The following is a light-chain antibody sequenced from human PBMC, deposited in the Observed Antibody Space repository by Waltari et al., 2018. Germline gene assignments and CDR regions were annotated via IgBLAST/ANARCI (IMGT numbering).Light chain of an antibody. CDR2: SNN. V-gene: IGLV1-44*01. Sequence: QSVLTQPPSASGTPGQRVTISCSGSISNIGSKTVTWYQQPPGTAPKLPMYSNNQRPPGVPDRFSGSKSGTSASLAISGLQSEDEADYYCAAWDDSLNGVFGGGTKLTVL. J-gene: IGLJ3*02. CDR1: ISNIGSKT. CDR3: AAWDDSLNGV.